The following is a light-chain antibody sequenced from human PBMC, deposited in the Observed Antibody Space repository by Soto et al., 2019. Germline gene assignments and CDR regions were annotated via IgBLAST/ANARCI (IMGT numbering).Light chain of an antibody. V-gene: IGLV2-14*01. CDR1: SSDVGDYNS. J-gene: IGLJ3*02. CDR3: SSSTASSTWV. CDR2: DVS. Sequence: QSALTQPASVSGSPGQSITISCTGTSSDVGDYNSVSWYQQHPGKAPKFVIYDVSNRPSGVSNRFSGSKSGNTATLTISGLQAEDEADYYCSSSTASSTWVFGGGTKLTVL.